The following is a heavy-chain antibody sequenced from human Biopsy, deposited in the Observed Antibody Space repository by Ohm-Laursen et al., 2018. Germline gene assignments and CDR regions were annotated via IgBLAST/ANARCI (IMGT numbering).Heavy chain of an antibody. CDR3: ARHRSSSARNYYHDMDV. V-gene: IGHV4-39*01. J-gene: IGHJ6*02. D-gene: IGHD6-6*01. CDR2: LYHNGHT. CDR1: GGSINSNDYY. Sequence: SETLSLTCTVAGGSINSNDYYWGWIRQTPGEGLQWIGSLYHNGHTYENPSLRTRLTLSIDKSTNLFSLRLSSVTAADTAVYYCARHRSSSARNYYHDMDVWGQGTTVTVSS.